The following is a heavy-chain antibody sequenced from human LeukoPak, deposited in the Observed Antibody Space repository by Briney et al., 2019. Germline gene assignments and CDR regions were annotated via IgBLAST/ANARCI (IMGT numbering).Heavy chain of an antibody. D-gene: IGHD3-10*01. CDR1: GFTFTTYA. Sequence: GGSLRLSCTASGFTFTTYAMSRVRQTPGKGLEWVSGISGSGGSSYYGDSVKGRFTISRDNSKNTVYFQMNSLRVEDTAVYYCARLSTGYYFDYWGQGSLVTVSS. CDR2: ISGSGGSS. V-gene: IGHV3-23*01. J-gene: IGHJ4*02. CDR3: ARLSTGYYFDY.